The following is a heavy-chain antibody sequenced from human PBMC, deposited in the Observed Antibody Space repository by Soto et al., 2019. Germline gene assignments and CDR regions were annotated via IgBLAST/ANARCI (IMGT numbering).Heavy chain of an antibody. Sequence: GGSLRLSCAASGFTFSSYAMSWVRQAPGKGLEWVSAISGSGGSTYYADSVKGRFTISRDNSKNTLYLQMNSLRAEDTAVYYCAKEKFFVAAKHNRFDYWGQGTLVTVSS. J-gene: IGHJ4*02. D-gene: IGHD6-6*01. V-gene: IGHV3-23*01. CDR2: ISGSGGST. CDR1: GFTFSSYA. CDR3: AKEKFFVAAKHNRFDY.